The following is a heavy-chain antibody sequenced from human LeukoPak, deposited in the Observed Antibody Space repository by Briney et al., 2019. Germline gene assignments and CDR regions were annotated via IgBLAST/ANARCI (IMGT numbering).Heavy chain of an antibody. D-gene: IGHD3-22*01. V-gene: IGHV4-39*01. CDR1: GGSISSNNYY. CDR2: IYYSGST. CDR3: ASSPSGYWWNFDC. J-gene: IGHJ4*02. Sequence: SETLSLTCTVSGGSISSNNYYWGWIRQPPGKGLEWIGSIYYSGSTYNNPSLKSRVTISVDTTKNQFSLKLTSVTAADTAVYYCASSPSGYWWNFDCWGQGTLITVSS.